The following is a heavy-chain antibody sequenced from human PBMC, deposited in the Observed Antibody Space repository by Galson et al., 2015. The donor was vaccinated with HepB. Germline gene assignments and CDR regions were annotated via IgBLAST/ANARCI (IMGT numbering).Heavy chain of an antibody. V-gene: IGHV3-11*06. J-gene: IGHJ4*02. CDR3: ARVGSIVAAGTVDY. Sequence: SLRLSCAASGFTFSDYHMSWIRQAPGKGLEWVSYISGSSDNTIYADSVKGRFIISRDNAKNSLYLQMNSLRAEDTAVYYCARVGSIVAAGTVDYWGQGTLVTVSS. D-gene: IGHD6-13*01. CDR2: ISGSSDNT. CDR1: GFTFSDYH.